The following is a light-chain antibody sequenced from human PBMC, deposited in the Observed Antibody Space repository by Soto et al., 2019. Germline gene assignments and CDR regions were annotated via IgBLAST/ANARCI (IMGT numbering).Light chain of an antibody. CDR1: QTITNR. Sequence: DIQMTQSPSTLSASVGDRVTITCRASQTITNRLAWYQQKPGKAPKVLIYDASNLEAGVPSRFSGSGSGTEFFLSISSLQPDDFATYWCQHYGGLWTFGQGTKVE. V-gene: IGKV1-5*01. CDR2: DAS. J-gene: IGKJ1*01. CDR3: QHYGGLWT.